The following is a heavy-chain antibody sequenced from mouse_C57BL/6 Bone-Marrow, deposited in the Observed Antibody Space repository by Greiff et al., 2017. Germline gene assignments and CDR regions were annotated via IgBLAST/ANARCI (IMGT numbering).Heavy chain of an antibody. J-gene: IGHJ2*01. CDR3: ARERVLLRYYCDY. D-gene: IGHD1-1*01. CDR2: IDPSDSYT. V-gene: IGHV1-69*01. CDR1: GYTFTSYW. Sequence: VQLQQPGAELVMPGASVKLSCKASGYTFTSYWMHWVKQRPGQGLEWIGEIDPSDSYTNSNQKFKGKSTLPVDKSSSTAYMQLSSLTSEYSAVYYCARERVLLRYYCDYWVQGTTLTVSS.